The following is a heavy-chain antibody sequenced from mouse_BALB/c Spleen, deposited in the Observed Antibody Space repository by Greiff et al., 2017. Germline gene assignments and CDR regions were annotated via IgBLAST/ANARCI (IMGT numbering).Heavy chain of an antibody. D-gene: IGHD1-1*01. CDR3: AATVVATDY. V-gene: IGHV5-4*02. CDR2: ISDGGSYT. Sequence: EVQRVESGGGLVKPGGSLKLSCAASGFTFSDYYMYWVRQTPEKRLEWVATISDGGSYTYYPDSVKGRFTISRDNAKNNLYLQMSSLKSEDTAMYYCAATVVATDYWGQGTTLTVSS. CDR1: GFTFSDYY. J-gene: IGHJ2*01.